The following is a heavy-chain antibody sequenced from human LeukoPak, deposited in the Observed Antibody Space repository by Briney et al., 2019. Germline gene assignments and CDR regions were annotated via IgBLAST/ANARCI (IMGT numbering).Heavy chain of an antibody. J-gene: IGHJ4*02. CDR2: IRYDGSNK. D-gene: IGHD3-10*01. CDR1: GFTFSSYG. CDR3: AKDRGHYGSGSFLFDY. Sequence: GGSLRLSCAASGFTFSSYGMHWVRQPPGKGLEWVAFIRYDGSNKYYADSVKGRFTISRDNSKNTLYLQMNSLRAEDTAVYYCAKDRGHYGSGSFLFDYWGQGTLVTVSS. V-gene: IGHV3-30*02.